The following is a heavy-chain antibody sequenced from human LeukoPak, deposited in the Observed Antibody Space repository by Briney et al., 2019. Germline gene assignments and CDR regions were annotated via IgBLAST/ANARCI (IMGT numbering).Heavy chain of an antibody. Sequence: ASQTLSLTCTVSGGSISSGGYYWSWIRQHPGKGLEWIGYIYYSGSTYYNPSLKSRVTISVDTSKNQFSLKLSSVTAADTAVYYCAREMAAAGTVGTWYFDYWGQGTLVTVSS. D-gene: IGHD6-13*01. CDR2: IYYSGST. V-gene: IGHV4-31*03. CDR1: GGSISSGGYY. J-gene: IGHJ4*02. CDR3: AREMAAAGTVGTWYFDY.